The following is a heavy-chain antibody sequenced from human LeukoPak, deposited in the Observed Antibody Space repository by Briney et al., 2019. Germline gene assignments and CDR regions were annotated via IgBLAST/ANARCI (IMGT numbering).Heavy chain of an antibody. CDR2: LSYDGSIK. Sequence: GGSLGLSCVASGFPFSSYSFHWVRQAPGKGLEWVALLSYDGSIKHYADSVKGRFTLSRDNSKSSVYLQMDSLKADDTAVYYCARGVSTWYRIDYWGQGTLVTVSS. CDR3: ARGVSTWYRIDY. V-gene: IGHV3-30*01. D-gene: IGHD6-13*01. J-gene: IGHJ4*02. CDR1: GFPFSSYS.